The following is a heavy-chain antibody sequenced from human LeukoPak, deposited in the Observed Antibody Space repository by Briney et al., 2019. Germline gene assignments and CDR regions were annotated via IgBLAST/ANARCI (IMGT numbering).Heavy chain of an antibody. J-gene: IGHJ5*02. D-gene: IGHD4-11*01. CDR1: GFTFSSYA. Sequence: PSGSLRLSCVASGFTFSSYAISWGRKAQGQGLGLDSVISGSGGDTSYADPVKGSRTISRENTKSTLYLQKNSSIAEDAAVYYFAKGPNEDSNYFFDRWGQGTLVPVSS. CDR2: ISGSGGDT. V-gene: IGHV3-23*01. CDR3: AKGPNEDSNYFFDR.